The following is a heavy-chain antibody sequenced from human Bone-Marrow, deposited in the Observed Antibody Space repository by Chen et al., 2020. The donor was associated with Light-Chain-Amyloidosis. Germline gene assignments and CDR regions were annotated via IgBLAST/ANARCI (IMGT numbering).Heavy chain of an antibody. CDR2: IYPDDSDA. D-gene: IGHD5-12*01. Sequence: EVQLEQSGPEVKKPGESLTISCQGSGYTFPNYWIGRVRQMPGKGLEWMGVIYPDDSDARYSPSFEGQVTISADKSITTAYLQWRSLKASDTAMYYCARRRDGYNFDYWGQGTLVTVSS. V-gene: IGHV5-51*01. CDR3: ARRRDGYNFDY. CDR1: GYTFPNYW. J-gene: IGHJ4*02.